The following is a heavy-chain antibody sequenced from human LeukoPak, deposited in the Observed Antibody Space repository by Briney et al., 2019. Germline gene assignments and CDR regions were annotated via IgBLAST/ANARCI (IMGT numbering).Heavy chain of an antibody. CDR2: INQEGSEN. D-gene: IGHD2-8*01. J-gene: IGHJ4*02. V-gene: IGHV3-7*01. CDR3: AKGGRGNGEVY. CDR1: GLTFSSYW. Sequence: PGGSLRLSCVASGLTFSSYWMSWVRQAPGKGLEWVASINQEGSENSYGDSVKGRFTISRDNAKNSLFLQMNDLRAEDTAVYYCAKGGRGNGEVYWGQGTLVTVSS.